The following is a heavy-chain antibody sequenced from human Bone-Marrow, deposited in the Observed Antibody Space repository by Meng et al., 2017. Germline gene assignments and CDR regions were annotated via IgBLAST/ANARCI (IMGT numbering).Heavy chain of an antibody. Sequence: QVRLQQSGPGPVKPPGPLSLTCAVSGASISSSHWWGWVRQPPGKGLEWIGEIYHDGSTNYTPSLKSRVTISVDKSKNQFSLKLSSVTAADTAVYYCARAAYDIWSGYAPWGQGSLVTVSS. CDR2: IYHDGST. CDR3: ARAAYDIWSGYAP. CDR1: GASISSSHW. V-gene: IGHV4-4*03. D-gene: IGHD3-3*01. J-gene: IGHJ5*02.